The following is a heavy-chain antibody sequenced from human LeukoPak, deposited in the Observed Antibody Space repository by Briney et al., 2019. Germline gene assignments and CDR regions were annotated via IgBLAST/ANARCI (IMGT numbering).Heavy chain of an antibody. CDR2: IHYTESS. CDR1: GDSISTYY. V-gene: IGHV4-59*01. CDR3: ARFRGGYNYYFDS. D-gene: IGHD5-24*01. Sequence: SETLSLTCTVPGDSISTYYWSWIRQPPGKGLEWIGYIHYTESSNYNPSLKSRLTISVDTSKKQFSLKLNSVTAADTAVYYCARFRGGYNYYFDSWGQGTLVTVSS. J-gene: IGHJ4*02.